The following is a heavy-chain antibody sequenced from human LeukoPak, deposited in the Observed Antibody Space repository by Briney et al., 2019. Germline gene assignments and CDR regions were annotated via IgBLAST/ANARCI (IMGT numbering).Heavy chain of an antibody. D-gene: IGHD2-15*01. V-gene: IGHV4-39*01. J-gene: IGHJ4*02. CDR1: GGSISSSSYY. CDR2: IYYSGST. CDR3: ARLESGGSGDH. Sequence: SETLSLTCTVSGGSISSSSYYWGWLRPPPGQGLEWIGNIYYSGSTYYKPFLKSRVTISVDTSKNQFSLKLSSVTAADTAVYYCARLESGGSGDHWGQGTLVTVSA.